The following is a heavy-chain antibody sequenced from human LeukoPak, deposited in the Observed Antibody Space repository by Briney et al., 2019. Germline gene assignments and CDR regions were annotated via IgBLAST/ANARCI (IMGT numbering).Heavy chain of an antibody. V-gene: IGHV3-23*01. J-gene: IGHJ5*02. D-gene: IGHD6-13*01. CDR2: ISGSGGIT. CDR1: GFTFSSYA. CDR3: AKDRADSSSWNWFDP. Sequence: TGGSLRLSCAASGFTFSSYAMSWVRQAPGKGLEWVSEISGSGGITYYADSVEGRFTISRDNSMNTLYLQMNSLRAEDTAVYYCAKDRADSSSWNWFDPWGQGTLVTVSS.